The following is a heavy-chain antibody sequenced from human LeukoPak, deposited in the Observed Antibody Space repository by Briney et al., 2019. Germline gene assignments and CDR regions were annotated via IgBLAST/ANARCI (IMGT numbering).Heavy chain of an antibody. CDR2: INHSGST. CDR3: ARGSGSSWYRGGWFDP. D-gene: IGHD6-13*01. CDR1: GGSFSGYY. Sequence: PSETLSLTCAVYGGSFSGYYWSWIRQPPGKGLEWIGEINHSGSTNYNPSLKSRVTISVDTSKNQFSLKLRSVTAADTAVYYCARGSGSSWYRGGWFDPWGQGTLVTVSS. V-gene: IGHV4-34*01. J-gene: IGHJ5*02.